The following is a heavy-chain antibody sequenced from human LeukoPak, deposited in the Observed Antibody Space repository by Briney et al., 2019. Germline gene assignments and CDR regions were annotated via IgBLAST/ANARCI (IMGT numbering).Heavy chain of an antibody. Sequence: SETLSLTRTVSGGSISSYYWSWIRQPAGKGLEWIGRIYTSGSTNYNPSLKSRVTMSVDTSKNQFSLKLSSVTAADTAVYYCARDRNDFWSGYSLDYWGQGTLVTVSS. CDR3: ARDRNDFWSGYSLDY. D-gene: IGHD3-3*01. V-gene: IGHV4-4*07. CDR1: GGSISSYY. CDR2: IYTSGST. J-gene: IGHJ4*02.